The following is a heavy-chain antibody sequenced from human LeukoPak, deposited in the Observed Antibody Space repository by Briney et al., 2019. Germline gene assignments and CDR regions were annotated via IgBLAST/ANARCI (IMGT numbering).Heavy chain of an antibody. CDR1: GYTFTSYD. V-gene: IGHV1-8*01. D-gene: IGHD5-18*01. CDR2: MNPNSGNT. Sequence: ASVKVSCKASGYTFTSYDINWVRQATGQGLEWMGWMNPNSGNTGYAQKFQGRVTMTTDTSTSTAYMELRSLRSDDTAVYYCARDRQFSYGLGDYWGQGTLVTVSS. J-gene: IGHJ4*02. CDR3: ARDRQFSYGLGDY.